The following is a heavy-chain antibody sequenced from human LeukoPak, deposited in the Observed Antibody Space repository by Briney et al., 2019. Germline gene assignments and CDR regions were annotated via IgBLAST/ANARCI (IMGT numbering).Heavy chain of an antibody. J-gene: IGHJ6*02. D-gene: IGHD3-3*01. Sequence: GGSLRLSCAASGFSVRGSFMNWVRQAPGKGLEWVSLLSNTENSFYADSVKGRFTLSRDISNNTLYLHMHSLRGEDTAVYYCARDASLFWSGYYGMDVWGQGTTVTVSS. CDR1: GFSVRGSF. V-gene: IGHV3-66*01. CDR2: LSNTENS. CDR3: ARDASLFWSGYYGMDV.